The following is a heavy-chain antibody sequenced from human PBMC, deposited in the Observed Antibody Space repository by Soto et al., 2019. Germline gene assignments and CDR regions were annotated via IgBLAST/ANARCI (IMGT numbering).Heavy chain of an antibody. CDR2: IYYSGST. V-gene: IGHV4-31*03. Sequence: PSETLSLTCTVSGVSISSGGYYWSWIRQHPGKGLEWIGYIYYSGSTYYNPSLKRRVTISVDTSKNQFSLKLSSVTAADTAVYYCARKVAENDTWFAPWGQGTLVTVSS. J-gene: IGHJ5*02. CDR3: ARKVAENDTWFAP. CDR1: GVSISSGGYY. D-gene: IGHD1-1*01.